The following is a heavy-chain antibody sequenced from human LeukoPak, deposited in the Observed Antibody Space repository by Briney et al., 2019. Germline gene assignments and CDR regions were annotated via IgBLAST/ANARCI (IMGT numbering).Heavy chain of an antibody. J-gene: IGHJ4*02. Sequence: SETLSLTCTVSGGSISSSYWSWIRQPAGKGLEWIGRIYTTGSTNYNPSLKSRVTISVDKSKNQFSLKLSSVTAADTAVYYCARDTGYCSTTSCYGFDYWGQGTLVTVSS. D-gene: IGHD2-2*01. CDR2: IYTTGST. V-gene: IGHV4-4*07. CDR1: GGSISSSY. CDR3: ARDTGYCSTTSCYGFDY.